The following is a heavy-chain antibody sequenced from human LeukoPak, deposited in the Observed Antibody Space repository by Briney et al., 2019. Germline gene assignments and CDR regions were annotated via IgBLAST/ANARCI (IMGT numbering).Heavy chain of an antibody. J-gene: IGHJ4*02. CDR2: ISGTGGVT. V-gene: IGHV3-23*01. CDR3: AKISPLGGLASW. D-gene: IGHD3-3*02. Sequence: SGGSLRLSCAASGFTFNTYAFSWVRQAPGKGLEWVSSISGTGGVTYYADSVKGRFTISRDNSKNILYLQMNSLRAEDTALYYCAKISPLGGLASWWGQGTLVTVSS. CDR1: GFTFNTYA.